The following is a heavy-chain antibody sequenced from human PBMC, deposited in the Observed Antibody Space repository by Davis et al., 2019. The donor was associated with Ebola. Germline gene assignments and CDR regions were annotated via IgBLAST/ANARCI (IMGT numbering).Heavy chain of an antibody. CDR2: INHRGTT. D-gene: IGHD3-10*01. V-gene: IGHV4-34*01. CDR3: TRDYFLWFWELLSRTAINYYYCGMDV. CDR1: GGSFSGYY. Sequence: SETLSLTCAVYGGSFSGYYWSWIRQPPGKGLEWMGSINHRGTTNYNPSLKTRVTISLDTSKNQFSLKLSSVTAAATAVYYCTRDYFLWFWELLSRTAINYYYCGMDVWGQGTTVTVSS. J-gene: IGHJ6*02.